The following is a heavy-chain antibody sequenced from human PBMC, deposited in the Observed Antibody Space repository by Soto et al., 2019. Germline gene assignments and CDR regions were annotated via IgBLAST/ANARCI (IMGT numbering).Heavy chain of an antibody. J-gene: IGHJ6*02. CDR1: GYTFTSYY. Sequence: VASVKVSCKASGYTFTSYYMHWVRQAPGQGLEWMGIINPSGGSTSYAQKFQGRVTMTRDTSTSTVYMELSSLRSEDTAVYYCARENGIAVAGTYYYYGMDVWGQGTTVTVSS. D-gene: IGHD6-19*01. CDR2: INPSGGST. V-gene: IGHV1-46*01. CDR3: ARENGIAVAGTYYYYGMDV.